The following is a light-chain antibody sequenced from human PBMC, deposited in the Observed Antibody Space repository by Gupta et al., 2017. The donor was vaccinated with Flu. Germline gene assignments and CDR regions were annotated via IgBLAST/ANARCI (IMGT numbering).Light chain of an antibody. Sequence: QYALTQPRSVSGSPGQSVTISCTGTSSDVGGYNYVSWYQQHPGKAPKLLIYDVSKRPSGVPDRFSGSKSGNTASLTISGLQAEDEAEYYCCSYAGSYTFLVVFGGGTKLTVL. CDR2: DVS. J-gene: IGLJ2*01. CDR3: CSYAGSYTFLVV. CDR1: SSDVGGYNY. V-gene: IGLV2-11*01.